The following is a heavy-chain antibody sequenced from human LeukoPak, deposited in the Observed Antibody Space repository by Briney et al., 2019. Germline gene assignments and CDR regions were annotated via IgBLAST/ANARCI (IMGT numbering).Heavy chain of an antibody. CDR1: GGSISSSSYY. J-gene: IGHJ4*02. CDR3: ARGVYGDYTIDY. D-gene: IGHD4-17*01. Sequence: SETLSLTCTVSGGSISSSSYYRGWIRQPPGKGLEWIGSIYYSGSTYYNPSLKSRVTISVDTSKNQFSLKLSSVTAADTAVYYCARGVYGDYTIDYWGQGTPVTVSS. V-gene: IGHV4-39*01. CDR2: IYYSGST.